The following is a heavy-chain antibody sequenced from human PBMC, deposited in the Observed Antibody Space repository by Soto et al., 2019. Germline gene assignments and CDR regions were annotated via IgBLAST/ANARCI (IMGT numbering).Heavy chain of an antibody. CDR2: IGTAGDT. Sequence: EVQLVESGGGLVQPGGSLRLSCAASGFTFSSYDMHWVRQATGKGLEWVSAIGTAGDTYYPGSVKGRFTISRENAKNSLYLQMNSLRAEDTAVYYCARGSKTTLFGYWGQGTLVTVSS. CDR3: ARGSKTTLFGY. D-gene: IGHD3-3*01. V-gene: IGHV3-13*01. CDR1: GFTFSSYD. J-gene: IGHJ4*02.